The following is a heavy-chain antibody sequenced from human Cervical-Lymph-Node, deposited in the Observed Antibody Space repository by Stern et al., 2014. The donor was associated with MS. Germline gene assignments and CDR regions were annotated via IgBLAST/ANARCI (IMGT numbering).Heavy chain of an antibody. D-gene: IGHD2-2*02. CDR1: GFSFSRYS. V-gene: IGHV3-21*01. CDR3: AAASLEEVVPGAIPGANYYYFGMDV. CDR2: ISGDSIYI. J-gene: IGHJ6*02. Sequence: VQLVESGGGMVKPGGSLRLSCAATGFSFSRYSINWVRQAPGKGLEWVSSISGDSIYIYYADSVKGRFTISRDNAKMSVYLQMKSLTDEDTALYYCAAASLEEVVPGAIPGANYYYFGMDVWGQGTTVTVSS.